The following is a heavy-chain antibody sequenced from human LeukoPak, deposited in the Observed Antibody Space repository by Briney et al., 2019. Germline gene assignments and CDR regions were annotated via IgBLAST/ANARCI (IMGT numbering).Heavy chain of an antibody. CDR3: ARVATGANVFDY. D-gene: IGHD4/OR15-4a*01. CDR2: IYSGGST. J-gene: IGHJ4*02. V-gene: IGHV3-53*01. Sequence: QSGGSLRLSCAASGFTFSSYAMNWVRQAPGKGLEWVSIIYSGGSTYYADSVKGRFTISRDNSKNTLYLQMNSLRAEDTAVYYCARVATGANVFDYWGQGILVTVSS. CDR1: GFTFSSYA.